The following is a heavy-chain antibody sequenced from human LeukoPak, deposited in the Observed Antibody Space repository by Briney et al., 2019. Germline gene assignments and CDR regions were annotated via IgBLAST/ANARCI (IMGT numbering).Heavy chain of an antibody. J-gene: IGHJ4*02. D-gene: IGHD4-23*01. Sequence: PGGPLRLSCAASGFTLSDYYMSWIRQAPGKGLEWVANMKEDGGEINYVDSVKGRFTISRDNAKNSLDLQMNSLRVDDTAVYYCVRDRGYSTFDYWGQGTLVIVSS. CDR1: GFTLSDYY. CDR2: MKEDGGEI. CDR3: VRDRGYSTFDY. V-gene: IGHV3-7*01.